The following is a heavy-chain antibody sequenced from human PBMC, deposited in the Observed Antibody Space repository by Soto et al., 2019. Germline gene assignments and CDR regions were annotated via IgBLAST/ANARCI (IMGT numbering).Heavy chain of an antibody. CDR1: GYTFTNYG. V-gene: IGHV1-18*01. CDR2: ISGYNANT. CDR3: AREGQAPYYYYGMDV. Sequence: QVQVVQSGDEVKKPGASVKVSCKASGYTFTNYGFSWVRQAPGQGLEWMGWISGYNANTKYAEKFQGRVTMTTDTSTSTAHMELRSLRSDDTAVYYCAREGQAPYYYYGMDVWGQGTAVTVSS. J-gene: IGHJ6*02.